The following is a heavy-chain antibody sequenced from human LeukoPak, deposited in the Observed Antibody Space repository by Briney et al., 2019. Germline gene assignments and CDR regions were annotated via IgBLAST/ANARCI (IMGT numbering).Heavy chain of an antibody. J-gene: IGHJ6*03. CDR1: GYTFTRYD. D-gene: IGHD3/OR15-3a*01. V-gene: IGHV1-8*01. CDR3: ARVLSYCAFWCSCCGGYYYYYIDV. Sequence: SVKVSCTAPGYTFTRYDINWVRQATGQGLEWMGWMNSNSGKTDHGQKSQSKVQMTRSTSISTAYMALSTVRSEDTAVYYGARVLSYCAFWCSCCGGYYYYYIDVWGKGTTVTVSS. CDR2: MNSNSGKT.